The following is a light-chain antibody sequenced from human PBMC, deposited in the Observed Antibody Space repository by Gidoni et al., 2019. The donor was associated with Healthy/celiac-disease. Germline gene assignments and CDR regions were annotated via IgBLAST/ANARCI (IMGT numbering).Light chain of an antibody. Sequence: SYELTQPPSVSVSPGQTASISCPGDKLGDKYACWYQQKPGQSPVLGIYQDSKRPSGIHERFSGSNSGNTATLTISGTQAMDEADYYCQAWDSSTVVFGGGTKLTVL. J-gene: IGLJ2*01. CDR3: QAWDSSTVV. CDR2: QDS. V-gene: IGLV3-1*01. CDR1: KLGDKY.